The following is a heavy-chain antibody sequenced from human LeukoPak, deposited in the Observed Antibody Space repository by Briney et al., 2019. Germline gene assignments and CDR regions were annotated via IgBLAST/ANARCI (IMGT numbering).Heavy chain of an antibody. V-gene: IGHV1-18*01. CDR1: GYTFTSYA. J-gene: IGHJ4*02. D-gene: IGHD3-16*02. CDR2: ISAYNGNT. CDR3: ARAFGDYVWGSYRYPTALDY. Sequence: ASVKVSCTASGYTFTSYAMNWVRQAPGQGLEWMGWISAYNGNTNYAQKLQGRVTMTTDTSTSTAYMELRSLRSDDTAVYYCARAFGDYVWGSYRYPTALDYWGQGTLVTVSS.